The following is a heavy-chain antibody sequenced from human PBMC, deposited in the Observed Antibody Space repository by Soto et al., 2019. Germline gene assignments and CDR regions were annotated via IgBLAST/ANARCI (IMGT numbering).Heavy chain of an antibody. Sequence: ASVKVSCKASGYTFTSYGISWVRQAPGQGLEWMGWISAYNGNTNYAQKLQGRVTMTTDTSTSTAYMELRSLRSDDTAVYYCARDYDFWSGHYSNEVDPWGQGTLVTVSS. CDR3: ARDYDFWSGHYSNEVDP. J-gene: IGHJ5*02. CDR1: GYTFTSYG. V-gene: IGHV1-18*01. CDR2: ISAYNGNT. D-gene: IGHD3-3*01.